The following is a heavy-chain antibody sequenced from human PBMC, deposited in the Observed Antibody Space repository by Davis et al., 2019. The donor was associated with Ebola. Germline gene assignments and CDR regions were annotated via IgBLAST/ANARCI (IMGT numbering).Heavy chain of an antibody. D-gene: IGHD6-19*01. CDR2: IKSDGST. CDR1: GFPITNYW. Sequence: HTGGSLRLSCAVSGFPITNYWTHWVRQAPGKGLVWVSRIKSDGSTIYADSVKGRFTISRDNSKNTLYLQMNSLRVEDTAMYYCAKDTSNVWFDVWGQGTMVTVSS. J-gene: IGHJ3*01. CDR3: AKDTSNVWFDV. V-gene: IGHV3-74*01.